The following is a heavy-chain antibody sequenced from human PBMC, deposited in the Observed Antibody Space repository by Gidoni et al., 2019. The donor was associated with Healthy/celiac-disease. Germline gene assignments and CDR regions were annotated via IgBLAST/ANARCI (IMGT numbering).Heavy chain of an antibody. CDR1: GFTSDEYG. V-gene: IGHV3-20*04. D-gene: IGHD6-19*01. Sequence: EVQPVESGGGVVRPGGSLRLSCASSGFTSDEYGMSWVRQASGKGLEWVSGINWNGGSTGYADSVKGRFTISRDNAKNSLYLQMNSLRAEDTALYYCAVSVAGTLVAFDIWGQGTMVTVSS. CDR3: AVSVAGTLVAFDI. J-gene: IGHJ3*02. CDR2: INWNGGST.